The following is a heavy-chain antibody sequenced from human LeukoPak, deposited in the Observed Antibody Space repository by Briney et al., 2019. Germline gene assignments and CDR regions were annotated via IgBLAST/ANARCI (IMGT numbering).Heavy chain of an antibody. V-gene: IGHV3-7*03. CDR1: GFTFSSHW. CDR3: ARNEKWGRDY. Sequence: PGGSLRLSCAASGFTFSSHWMSWVRQAPGKGLEWGANIVQDGSQKYYVDSVKGRFTISRDNGKNSLYLQMNSLRAEDTAVYYCARNEKWGRDYWGQGTLVTVSS. CDR2: IVQDGSQK. D-gene: IGHD1-26*01. J-gene: IGHJ4*02.